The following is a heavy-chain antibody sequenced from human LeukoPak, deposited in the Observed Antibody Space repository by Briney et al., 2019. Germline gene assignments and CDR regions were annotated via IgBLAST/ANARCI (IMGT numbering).Heavy chain of an antibody. CDR1: GYTFTCYY. Sequence: ASVKVSCKASGYTFTCYYMHWVRQAPGQGLEWMGWINPNSGGTNYAQKFQGRVTMTRDTSISTAYMELSRLRSDDTAVYYCARVLLGYCSGGSCYSGWFDPWGQGTLVTVSS. V-gene: IGHV1-2*02. J-gene: IGHJ5*02. D-gene: IGHD2-15*01. CDR2: INPNSGGT. CDR3: ARVLLGYCSGGSCYSGWFDP.